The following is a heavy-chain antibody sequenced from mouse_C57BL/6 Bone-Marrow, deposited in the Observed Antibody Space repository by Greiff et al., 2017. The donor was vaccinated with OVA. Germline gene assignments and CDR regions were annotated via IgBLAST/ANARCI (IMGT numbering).Heavy chain of an antibody. V-gene: IGHV3-1*01. D-gene: IGHD2-5*01. Sequence: EVQLVESGPGMVKPSQSLSLTCTVTGYSITSGYDWHWIRHFPGNKLEWMGYISYSGSTNYNPSLKSRISITHDTSKNHFFLKLNSVTTEDTATYYCASGGLYYSNYGYFDVWGTGTTVTVSS. CDR2: ISYSGST. CDR3: ASGGLYYSNYGYFDV. J-gene: IGHJ1*03. CDR1: GYSITSGYD.